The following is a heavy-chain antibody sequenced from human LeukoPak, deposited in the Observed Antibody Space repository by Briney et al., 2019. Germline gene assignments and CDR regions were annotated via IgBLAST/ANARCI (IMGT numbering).Heavy chain of an antibody. D-gene: IGHD2-15*01. CDR2: INPSGTST. CDR3: ARGLGYCSGASCSVY. Sequence: WASVKVSCKASGYTFISYYMNWVRQAPGQGLEWMGIINPSGTSTNYAQRFQGRVAMTRDTSTSTVYMELSSLSSEDTAVYCCARGLGYCSGASCSVYWGQGTLVTVSS. J-gene: IGHJ4*02. CDR1: GYTFISYY. V-gene: IGHV1-46*01.